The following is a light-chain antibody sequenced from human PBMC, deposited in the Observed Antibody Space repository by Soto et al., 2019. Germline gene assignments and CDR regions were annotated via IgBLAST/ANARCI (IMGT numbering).Light chain of an antibody. Sequence: DIQMTQSPSSLSASVGDRVTITCRASQSISSYLNWYQQKPGKAPKLLIYAASSLQSGVPSRFSGSGSVTDFTLTISSLQPEDFATYYCQQSYSTPVSTFGQGTKLEIK. CDR2: AAS. CDR1: QSISSY. V-gene: IGKV1-39*01. J-gene: IGKJ2*01. CDR3: QQSYSTPVST.